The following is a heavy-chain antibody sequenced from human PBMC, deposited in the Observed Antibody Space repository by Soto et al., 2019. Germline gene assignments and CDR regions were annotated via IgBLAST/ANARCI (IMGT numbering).Heavy chain of an antibody. CDR1: GYTFTSYG. V-gene: IGHV1-18*01. CDR3: ARDAQGVFLHY. Sequence: QVQLVQSGAEVKKPGASVKVSCKASGYTFTSYGISWVRQAPGQGLEWMGWISAYNGNTNYAQKLQGRVTMTRDTSTSTAYMELRSRRSDDTAVDYCARDAQGVFLHYWGQGTLVTVSS. J-gene: IGHJ4*02. D-gene: IGHD3-16*01. CDR2: ISAYNGNT.